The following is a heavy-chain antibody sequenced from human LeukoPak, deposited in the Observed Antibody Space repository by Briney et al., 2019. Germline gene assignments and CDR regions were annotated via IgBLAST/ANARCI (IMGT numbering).Heavy chain of an antibody. CDR1: GGSISSALYH. V-gene: IGHV4-39*07. CDR3: ARGRNVWGSYRYPFDY. D-gene: IGHD3-16*02. Sequence: PSETLSLTCTVSGGSISSALYHWGWIRQPPGKGLEWIGEINHSGSTNYNPSLKSRVTISVDTSKNQFSLKLSSVTAADTAVYYCARGRNVWGSYRYPFDYWGQGTLVTVSS. CDR2: INHSGST. J-gene: IGHJ4*02.